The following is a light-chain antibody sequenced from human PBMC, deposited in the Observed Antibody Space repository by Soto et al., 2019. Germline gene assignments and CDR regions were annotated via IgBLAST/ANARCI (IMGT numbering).Light chain of an antibody. CDR3: QQYNNSWT. Sequence: EIVMTQSPATLSVSPGERATLSCRASQSVGSNLAWYQQQPGQAPRLLIYGASTRATGIPARFSGSGSGTEFTLTISSLQSEDCAVYFCQQYNNSWTFGQGTKVDI. CDR1: QSVGSN. J-gene: IGKJ1*01. V-gene: IGKV3-15*01. CDR2: GAS.